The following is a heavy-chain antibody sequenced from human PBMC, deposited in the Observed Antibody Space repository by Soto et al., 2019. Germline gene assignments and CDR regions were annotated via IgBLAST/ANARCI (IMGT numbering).Heavy chain of an antibody. CDR3: ASRGRIGYYDYVWGSYRPEYLDY. CDR1: GFTFSSYG. V-gene: IGHV3-33*01. CDR2: IWYDGSNK. D-gene: IGHD3-16*02. Sequence: GGSLRLSCAASGFTFSSYGMHWVRQAPGKGLEWVAVIWYDGSNKYYADSVKGRFTISRDNSKNTLYLQMNSLRAEDTAVYYCASRGRIGYYDYVWGSYRPEYLDYWGQGTLVTVSS. J-gene: IGHJ4*02.